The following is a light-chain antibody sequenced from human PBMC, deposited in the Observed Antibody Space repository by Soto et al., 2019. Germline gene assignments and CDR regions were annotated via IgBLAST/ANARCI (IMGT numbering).Light chain of an antibody. CDR2: GNS. V-gene: IGLV1-40*01. CDR1: SSNIGAGYD. CDR3: QSYASSLSGYVV. J-gene: IGLJ2*01. Sequence: QTVVTQPPAVSGAPGQRVTISCTGSSSNIGAGYDVHWYQQLPGTAPKLLIYGNSNRPSGVPDRFSGSKSGTSASLAITGLQAEDEDDYYCQSYASSLSGYVVFGGGTKVTVL.